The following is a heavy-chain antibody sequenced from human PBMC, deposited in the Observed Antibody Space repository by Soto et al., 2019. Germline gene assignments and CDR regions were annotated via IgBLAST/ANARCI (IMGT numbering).Heavy chain of an antibody. D-gene: IGHD3-22*01. Sequence: QVQLVESGGGVVQPGRSLRLSCAASGFTFRNYAMHWVRQVRQAPGQGLEGVAVISYDGSNQFYADSVKGRFTISRDDSNKTLYLEMTSPRADDTAVYYGARDDYASTGRNSGVAYWGQGTLVTVSS. CDR2: ISYDGSNQ. J-gene: IGHJ4*02. CDR1: GFTFRNYA. CDR3: ARDDYASTGRNSGVAY. V-gene: IGHV3-30-3*01.